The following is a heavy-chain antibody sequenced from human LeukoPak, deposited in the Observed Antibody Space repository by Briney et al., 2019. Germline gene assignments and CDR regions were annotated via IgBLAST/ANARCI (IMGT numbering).Heavy chain of an antibody. Sequence: SETLSLTCAVYGGSFSGYYWSWIRQPPGKGLEWIGEINHSGSTNYNPSLKSRVTISVDTSKNQFSLKLSSVTAADTAVYYCARGPRRAFGGVIVKPHYFDYWGQGTLVTVSS. CDR2: INHSGST. J-gene: IGHJ4*02. CDR1: GGSFSGYY. D-gene: IGHD3-16*02. V-gene: IGHV4-34*01. CDR3: ARGPRRAFGGVIVKPHYFDY.